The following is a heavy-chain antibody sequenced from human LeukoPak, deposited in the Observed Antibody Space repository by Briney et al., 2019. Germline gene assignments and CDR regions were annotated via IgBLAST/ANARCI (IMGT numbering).Heavy chain of an antibody. CDR3: ARLVRSGSYYFDY. J-gene: IGHJ4*02. V-gene: IGHV4-39*01. CDR2: IYYSGST. CDR1: GGSISSSSYY. Sequence: PSETLSLTCTVSGGSISSSSYYWGWIRQPPGKGLEWIGSIYYSGSTYYNPSLKSRVTISVDTSKNQFSLKLSSVTAADTAVYYCARLVRSGSYYFDYWGQGTLVTVSS. D-gene: IGHD1-26*01.